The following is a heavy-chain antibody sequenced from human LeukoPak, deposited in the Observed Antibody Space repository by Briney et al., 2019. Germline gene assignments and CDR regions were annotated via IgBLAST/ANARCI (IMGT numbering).Heavy chain of an antibody. CDR2: IYHSGST. CDR1: GYSISSGYF. D-gene: IGHD6-13*01. V-gene: IGHV4-38-2*02. CDR3: ARAYSSSWYFNWFDP. Sequence: SETLSLTCTVSGYSISSGYFWGWIRQPPGKGLEWIGTIYHSGSTYYNASLESRVTISVDTSKNQFSLKLSSVTAADTAVYYCARAYSSSWYFNWFDPWGQGTLVTVSS. J-gene: IGHJ5*02.